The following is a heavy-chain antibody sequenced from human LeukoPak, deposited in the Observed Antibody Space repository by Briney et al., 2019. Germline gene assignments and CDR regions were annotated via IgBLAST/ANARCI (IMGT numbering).Heavy chain of an antibody. V-gene: IGHV3-74*01. CDR2: INSDGSST. CDR1: GFTFSWYW. J-gene: IGHJ4*02. Sequence: GVSLRLSCAASGFTFSWYWMSWVRQAPGKGLVWVSRINSDGSSTSYADSVKGRFTISRDNAKNTLYLQMNSLRAEDTAVYYCASTYDSSGYDYWGQGTLVTVSS. CDR3: ASTYDSSGYDY. D-gene: IGHD3-22*01.